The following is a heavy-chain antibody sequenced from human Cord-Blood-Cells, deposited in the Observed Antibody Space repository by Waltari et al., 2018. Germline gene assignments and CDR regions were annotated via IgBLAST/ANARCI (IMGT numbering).Heavy chain of an antibody. D-gene: IGHD6-6*01. CDR3: ARAYSSSYYFDY. CDR2: IYYSGST. Sequence: QLQLQESGPGLVKPSETLSLTCTVSGGSISSSSYYWGWFRQPPGKGLEWIGSIYYSGSTYYNPSLKSRVTISVDTSKNQFSLKLGSVTAADTAVYYCARAYSSSYYFDYWGQGTLVTVSS. CDR1: GGSISSSSYY. V-gene: IGHV4-39*01. J-gene: IGHJ4*02.